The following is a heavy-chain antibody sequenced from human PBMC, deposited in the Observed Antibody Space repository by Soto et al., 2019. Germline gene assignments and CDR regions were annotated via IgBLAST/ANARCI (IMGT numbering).Heavy chain of an antibody. J-gene: IGHJ6*03. V-gene: IGHV1-2*04. CDR2: INPNSGVT. Sequence: QVQLVQYGAEMNKPGASVTVSCRSSGDTFNDYYIHWERQAPGQGLQWMGWINPNSGVTKYAQKFQGWVSMTRDTSIRTVYMQLSRLRSDDTAVYYCARESGGATATLDYYYFYMDVWGTGTTVTVSS. D-gene: IGHD5-12*01. CDR3: ARESGGATATLDYYYFYMDV. CDR1: GDTFNDYY.